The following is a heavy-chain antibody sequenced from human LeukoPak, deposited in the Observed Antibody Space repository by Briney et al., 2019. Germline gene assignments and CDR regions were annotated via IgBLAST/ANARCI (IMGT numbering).Heavy chain of an antibody. V-gene: IGHV4-61*02. CDR3: ARDGLFCSGGSCYPAGTDY. CDR2: IYTSGST. J-gene: IGHJ4*02. CDR1: GGSINSGSYY. Sequence: SETLSLTCTVSGGSINSGSYYWSWIRQPAGKGLEWIGRIYTSGSTNYNPSLKSRVTMSVDTSKNQFSLKLSSVTAADTAVYYCARDGLFCSGGSCYPAGTDYWGQGTLVTVSS. D-gene: IGHD2-15*01.